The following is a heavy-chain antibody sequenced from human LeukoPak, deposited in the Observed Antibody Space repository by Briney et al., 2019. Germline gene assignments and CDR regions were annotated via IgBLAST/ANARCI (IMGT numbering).Heavy chain of an antibody. J-gene: IGHJ4*02. Sequence: GGSLRLSCAASGFTFSSYEMNWVRQAPGEGLEWISYISSRGGTIKYADSVKGRFTISRDNAKNSLYLQMNSLGAEDTAVYYCARIGGWYCDYWGQGTLVTVSS. D-gene: IGHD6-19*01. CDR3: ARIGGWYCDY. V-gene: IGHV3-48*03. CDR2: ISSRGGTI. CDR1: GFTFSSYE.